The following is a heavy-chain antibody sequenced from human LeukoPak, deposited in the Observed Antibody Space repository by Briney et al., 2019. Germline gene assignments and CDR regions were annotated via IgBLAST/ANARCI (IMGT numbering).Heavy chain of an antibody. V-gene: IGHV1-46*01. J-gene: IGHJ6*02. CDR1: GYTFTSYY. CDR3: ARNTPNDFWSEDYYGMDV. D-gene: IGHD3-3*01. CDR2: INPSGGST. Sequence: ASVKVSCKASGYTFTSYYMHWVRQAPGQGLEWMGIINPSGGSTSYAQKFQGRVTMTRDTSTSTVYMELSGLRSEDTAVYYCARNTPNDFWSEDYYGMDVWGQGTTVTVSS.